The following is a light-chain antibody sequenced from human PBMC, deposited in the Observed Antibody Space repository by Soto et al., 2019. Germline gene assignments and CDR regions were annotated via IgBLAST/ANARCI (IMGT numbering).Light chain of an antibody. J-gene: IGKJ1*01. CDR3: QQYGSSFWT. CDR2: GAS. V-gene: IGKV3-20*01. CDR1: QSLGSN. Sequence: EIVLTQSPGTLSLSPGERATLSCRASQSLGSNLAWYQQKPGQAPRLLIYGASSRATGIPDRFSGSGSGTDFTLTISRLEPEDFAVYYCQQYGSSFWTFGQGTKVDI.